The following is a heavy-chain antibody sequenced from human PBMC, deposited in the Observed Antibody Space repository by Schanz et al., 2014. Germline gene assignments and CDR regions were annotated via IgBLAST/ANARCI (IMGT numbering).Heavy chain of an antibody. CDR2: IGGSHGNT. V-gene: IGHV1-18*01. J-gene: IGHJ4*02. CDR3: ARDRDQWDGNYLDY. Sequence: QVQLVQSGSELKKPGASVKVSCKASGYTFTRSGISWVRQAPGQGLEWMGWIGGSHGNTNFAQKIQGRVTMTTDTSTSTVYMELRSLTSDDSAVYYCARDRDQWDGNYLDYWGQGTLVTVSS. D-gene: IGHD1-26*01. CDR1: GYTFTRSG.